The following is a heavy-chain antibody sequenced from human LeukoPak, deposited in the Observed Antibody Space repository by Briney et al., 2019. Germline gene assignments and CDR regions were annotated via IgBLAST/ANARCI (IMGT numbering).Heavy chain of an antibody. V-gene: IGHV4-4*02. CDR1: GGSISNSNW. CDR2: IYHSGST. D-gene: IGHD6-19*01. CDR3: ARGPRTRWQSLLDY. Sequence: PSETLSLTCAVSGGSISNSNWWSWVRQPPGKGLEWIGEIYHSGSTNYNPSLKSRVTISVDKSKNQFSLKLSSVTAADTAVYYCARGPRTRWQSLLDYWGQGTLVTVSS. J-gene: IGHJ4*02.